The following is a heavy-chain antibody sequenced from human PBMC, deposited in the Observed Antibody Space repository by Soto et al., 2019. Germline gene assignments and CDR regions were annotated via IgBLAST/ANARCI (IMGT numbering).Heavy chain of an antibody. CDR3: ARGHSGWYYFDY. J-gene: IGHJ4*02. Sequence: QVQLQQWGAGLLKPSETLSLTCAVYGGSFSGYYWSWIRQPPGKGLEWIGEINHSGSTNYNPSLKRRVTISVDTSKNQFALKLSSVTAADTAVYYCARGHSGWYYFDYWGQGTLVTVSS. CDR2: INHSGST. V-gene: IGHV4-34*01. CDR1: GGSFSGYY. D-gene: IGHD6-19*01.